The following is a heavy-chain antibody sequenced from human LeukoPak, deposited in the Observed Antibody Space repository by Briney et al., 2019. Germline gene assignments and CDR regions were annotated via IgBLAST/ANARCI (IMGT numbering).Heavy chain of an antibody. D-gene: IGHD3-22*01. CDR2: INCGKGNT. CDR1: GYTFTNYA. J-gene: IGHJ4*02. CDR3: VREGPEYYDSGMDH. V-gene: IGHV1-3*01. Sequence: GASVKVYCKASGYTFTNYAVHWVRQAPGQRLEWMAWINCGKGNTKYSQKFQDRIAITRDTSASTVYMELRSLRFEDTAVYYCVREGPEYYDSGMDHWGQGTLVTVSS.